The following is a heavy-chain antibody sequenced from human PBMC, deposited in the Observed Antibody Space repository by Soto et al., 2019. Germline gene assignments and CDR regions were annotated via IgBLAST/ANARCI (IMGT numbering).Heavy chain of an antibody. V-gene: IGHV3-23*01. D-gene: IGHD6-6*01. Sequence: VGSLRLSGAASGFTFSSYAMSWVRQAPGKGLEWVSAISGSGGSTYYADSVKGRFTISRDNSKNTLYLQMNSLRAEDTAVYYCAKSTLAARDPFDYWGQGTLVTVSS. J-gene: IGHJ4*02. CDR2: ISGSGGST. CDR3: AKSTLAARDPFDY. CDR1: GFTFSSYA.